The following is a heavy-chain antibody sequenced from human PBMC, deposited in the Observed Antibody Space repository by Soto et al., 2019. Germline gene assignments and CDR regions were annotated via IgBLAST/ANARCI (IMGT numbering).Heavy chain of an antibody. CDR2: ISSNSAYI. D-gene: IGHD6-13*01. V-gene: IGHV3-21*01. CDR1: GFTFRSFT. Sequence: GGSRRRSCAASGFTFRSFTMNWVRQAPGKGLEWVSTISSNSAYIYYTDALRGRFTISRDNAKNSLHLQMNSLRAEDTAVYYCMRDASRDSSARGWFDPWGPGTLVTVSS. J-gene: IGHJ5*02. CDR3: MRDASRDSSARGWFDP.